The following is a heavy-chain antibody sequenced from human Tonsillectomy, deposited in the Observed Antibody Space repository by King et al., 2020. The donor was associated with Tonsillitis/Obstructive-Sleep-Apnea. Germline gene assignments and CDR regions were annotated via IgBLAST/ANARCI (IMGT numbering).Heavy chain of an antibody. J-gene: IGHJ4*02. CDR2: IDGTGNHI. CDR3: TRALSTAYLDS. CDR1: GFAFHYYT. V-gene: IGHV3-21*01. Sequence: VQLVESGGGLVKPGGPLRLSCAASGFAFHYYTLEWVRQAPGKGLEWFSSIDGTGNHIYYADSLKGRFTVSRENTKNALYLQMTSLRAEDTALYYCTRALSTAYLDSWGQGTLVTVSS.